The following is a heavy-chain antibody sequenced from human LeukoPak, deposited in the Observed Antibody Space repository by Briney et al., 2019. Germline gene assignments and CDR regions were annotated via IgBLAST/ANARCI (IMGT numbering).Heavy chain of an antibody. J-gene: IGHJ4*02. V-gene: IGHV3-23*01. CDR1: GFTFSSYA. CDR2: ISGSGGST. Sequence: AGGSLRLSCAASGFTFSSYAMSWVRQAPGKGLEWVSAISGSGGSTYCADSVKGRLTISRDNSKNTLYLQMNSLRAEDTAVYYCAKSPDTTMVRGGVIDYWGQGTLVTVYS. CDR3: AKSPDTTMVRGGVIDY. D-gene: IGHD3-10*01.